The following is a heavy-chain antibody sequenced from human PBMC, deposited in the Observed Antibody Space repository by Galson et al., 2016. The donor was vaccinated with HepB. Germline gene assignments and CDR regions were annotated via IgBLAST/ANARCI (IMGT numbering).Heavy chain of an antibody. CDR2: VYHPGTT. CDR1: GSSLSGYY. CDR3: ARGDDGRDSYFPVLDS. Sequence: ETLSLTCIVSGSSLSGYYWSWIRQSPGKGLEWVGYVYHPGTTNYNPSLESRVTISVDTSKNQFSLRVTSVTAADTAVYFCARGDDGRDSYFPVLDSWGQGAQVTVSS. J-gene: IGHJ4*02. V-gene: IGHV4-59*01. D-gene: IGHD2-21*01.